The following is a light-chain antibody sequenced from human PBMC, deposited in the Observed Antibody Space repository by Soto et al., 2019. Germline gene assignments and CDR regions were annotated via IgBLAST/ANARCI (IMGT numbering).Light chain of an antibody. CDR2: NNN. CDR1: SSNLGAGYD. V-gene: IGLV1-40*01. CDR3: QSYDNSLSGSYV. Sequence: QSVLTQPPSVSGAPGQRVTISCTGSSSNLGAGYDVHWYQRLPGTAPKVLIYNNNNRPSGVPDRFPGSKSGTSASLAITGLQAEAEADYYCQSYDNSLSGSYVFGTGTKLTVL. J-gene: IGLJ1*01.